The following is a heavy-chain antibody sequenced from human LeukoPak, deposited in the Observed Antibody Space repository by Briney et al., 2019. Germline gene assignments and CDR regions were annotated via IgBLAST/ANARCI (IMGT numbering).Heavy chain of an antibody. Sequence: TGGSLRLSCAASGFTVSSNYMSWVRQAPGKGLEWVANVKQDGNEKYCVDSVKGRFTISRDNAKNSLYLQMNSLRAEDTAVYYCARAYFDIWGQGTMVTVSS. J-gene: IGHJ3*02. CDR2: VKQDGNEK. CDR3: ARAYFDI. CDR1: GFTVSSNY. V-gene: IGHV3-7*03.